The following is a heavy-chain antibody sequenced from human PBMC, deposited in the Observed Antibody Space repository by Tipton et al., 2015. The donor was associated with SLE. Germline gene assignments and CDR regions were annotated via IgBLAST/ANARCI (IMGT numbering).Heavy chain of an antibody. CDR1: GASITSHY. CDR3: AGGAAAGWFLDY. V-gene: IGHV4-59*11. Sequence: GLVKPSETLSVTCTVSGASITSHYWSWIRQPPGKGLEWIGHISYSGSVNYNPSLKSRVTISMDTSKNHFSLRLSSVTAADTAVYYCAGGAAAGWFLDYWGQGTLVTVSS. D-gene: IGHD6-13*01. J-gene: IGHJ4*02. CDR2: ISYSGSV.